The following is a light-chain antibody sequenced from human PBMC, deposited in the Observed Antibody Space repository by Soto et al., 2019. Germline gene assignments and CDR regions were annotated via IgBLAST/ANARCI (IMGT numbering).Light chain of an antibody. V-gene: IGLV2-14*02. CDR1: SSDVGSYNR. J-gene: IGLJ2*01. CDR3: SSYTSSNTPVV. Sequence: QSALSQPASVSGSPGQSITMSCTGTSSDVGSYNRVSWYQQHPGKVPRVMIYEGTRRPSGVSDRFSGSKSGNTASLTISGLQAEDEADYYCSSYTSSNTPVVFGGGTKLTVL. CDR2: EGT.